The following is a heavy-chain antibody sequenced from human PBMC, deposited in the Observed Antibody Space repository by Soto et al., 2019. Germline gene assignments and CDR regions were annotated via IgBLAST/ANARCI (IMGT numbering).Heavy chain of an antibody. J-gene: IGHJ1*01. D-gene: IGHD6-19*01. Sequence: QAGGSLRLSCAASGFTFSSYGMHWVRQAPGKGLEWVAVISYDGSNKYYADSVKGRFTISRDNSKNTLYLQMNSLRAEDTAVYYCAKDGSKQWLASAEYFQHWGQGTLVTVSS. CDR3: AKDGSKQWLASAEYFQH. V-gene: IGHV3-30*18. CDR1: GFTFSSYG. CDR2: ISYDGSNK.